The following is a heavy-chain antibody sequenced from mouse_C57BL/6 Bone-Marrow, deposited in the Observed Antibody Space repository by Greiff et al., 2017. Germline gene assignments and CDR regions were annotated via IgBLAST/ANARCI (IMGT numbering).Heavy chain of an antibody. V-gene: IGHV1-26*01. J-gene: IGHJ1*03. CDR1: GYTFTDYY. CDR3: ARYPHVYYIGSSRGGYIEV. CDR2: INPNNGGT. D-gene: IGHD1-1*01. Sequence: VQLQQSGPELVKPGASVKISCKASGYTFTDYYMNWVKQSHGKSLEWIGDINPNNGGTSYNQKFKGKATLTVDKSSSTAYMALRCMTSEDSAVDYCARYPHVYYIGSSRGGYIEVCVTESTVTVSS.